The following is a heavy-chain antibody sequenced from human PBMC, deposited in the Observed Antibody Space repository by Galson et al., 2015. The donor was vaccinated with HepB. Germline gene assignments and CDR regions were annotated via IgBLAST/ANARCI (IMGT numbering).Heavy chain of an antibody. J-gene: IGHJ4*02. CDR3: AKDWSPSRGNYFDY. CDR2: ICDSGGTT. D-gene: IGHD3-3*01. Sequence: SLRLSCAASGFTFSSYAMTWVRQAPGKGLEWVSSICDSGGTTYYADSVKGRFTISRDNSKNTLYLQMNSLRAEDTAVYYCAKDWSPSRGNYFDYWGQGTLVTVSS. CDR1: GFTFSSYA. V-gene: IGHV3-23*01.